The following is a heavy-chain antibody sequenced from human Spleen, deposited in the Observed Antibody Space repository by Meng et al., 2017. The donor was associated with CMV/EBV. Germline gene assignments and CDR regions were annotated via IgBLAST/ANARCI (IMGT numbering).Heavy chain of an antibody. J-gene: IGHJ4*02. CDR3: ARGGGGGDGDYEGYYFDY. V-gene: IGHV3-30-3*01. D-gene: IGHD4-17*01. Sequence: GESLKISCAACGFTFSSYAMHWVRQAPGKGLEWVAVISYDGSNKYYADSVKGRFTISRDNSKNTLYLQMNSLRAEDTAVYYCARGGGGGDGDYEGYYFDYWGQGTLVTVSS. CDR1: GFTFSSYA. CDR2: ISYDGSNK.